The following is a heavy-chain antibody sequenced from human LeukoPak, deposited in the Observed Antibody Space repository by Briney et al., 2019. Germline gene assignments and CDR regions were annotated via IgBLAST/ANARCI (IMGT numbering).Heavy chain of an antibody. CDR1: GGSISSYY. D-gene: IGHD7-27*01. CDR3: ARALTGDPFDY. V-gene: IGHV4-59*01. Sequence: SETLSLTCTVSGGSISSYYWSWIRQPPGKGLEWIGYIYYSGSTNYNPSLKSRVTISVDTSKNQFSLKLSSVTAADTAVYYCARALTGDPFDYWGQGTLVTVSP. J-gene: IGHJ4*02. CDR2: IYYSGST.